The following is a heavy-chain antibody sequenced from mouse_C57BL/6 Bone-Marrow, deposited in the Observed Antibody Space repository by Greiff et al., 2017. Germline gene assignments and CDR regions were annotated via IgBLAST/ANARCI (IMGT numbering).Heavy chain of an antibody. CDR1: GYTFTSYD. V-gene: IGHV1-85*01. CDR3: ARDYGSSYWYFDV. D-gene: IGHD1-1*01. J-gene: IGHJ1*03. Sequence: VQGVESGPELVKPGASVKLSCKASGYTFTSYDINWVKQRPGQGLEWIGWIHPRDGSTKYNEKFKGKATLTVDTSSSTAYMELHSLTSEDSAVYFCARDYGSSYWYFDVWGTGTTVTVSS. CDR2: IHPRDGST.